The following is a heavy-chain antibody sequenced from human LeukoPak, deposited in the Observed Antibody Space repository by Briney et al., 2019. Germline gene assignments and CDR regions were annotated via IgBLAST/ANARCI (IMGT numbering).Heavy chain of an antibody. CDR3: ARAMIVVVPDAFDI. CDR2: ISPNGGST. Sequence: GASVKVSCKAFGYTFTSNYIHWVRQAPGQGPEWMGVISPNGGSTTYAQKFQGRVTLTRDKSTSTDYLELSSLRSEDTAVYYCARAMIVVVPDAFDIWGQGTMVTVSS. CDR1: GYTFTSNY. D-gene: IGHD3-22*01. V-gene: IGHV1-46*01. J-gene: IGHJ3*02.